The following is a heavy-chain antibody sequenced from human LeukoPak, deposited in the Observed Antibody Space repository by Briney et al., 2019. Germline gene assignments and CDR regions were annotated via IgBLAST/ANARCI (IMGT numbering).Heavy chain of an antibody. CDR1: GFTFSNYA. Sequence: PGGSLRLSCAASGFTFSNYAMSWVRQAPEKGLECVTVITNTGTATAYADSVKGRFTISRDNSKNTLYLQMNSLRAEDTAVYYCAKCTLGYCSGPSCYPFDSWGQGTLVTVSS. J-gene: IGHJ4*02. CDR3: AKCTLGYCSGPSCYPFDS. D-gene: IGHD2-15*01. V-gene: IGHV3-23*05. CDR2: ITNTGTAT.